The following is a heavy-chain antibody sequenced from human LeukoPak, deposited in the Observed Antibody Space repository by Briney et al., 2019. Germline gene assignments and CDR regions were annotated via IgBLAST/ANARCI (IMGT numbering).Heavy chain of an antibody. CDR1: GDSVSSNTAA. Sequence: SQTLSLTCAISGDSVSSNTAAWNWIRQSPSRGLEWLGRTYYRSKWFRDYAVSVKSRITIDADTSKNQISLQLNSVTPEDTAVYYCARKGTVTTPFDYWGQGILVTVSS. CDR2: TYYRSKWFR. CDR3: ARKGTVTTPFDY. D-gene: IGHD4-11*01. J-gene: IGHJ4*02. V-gene: IGHV6-1*01.